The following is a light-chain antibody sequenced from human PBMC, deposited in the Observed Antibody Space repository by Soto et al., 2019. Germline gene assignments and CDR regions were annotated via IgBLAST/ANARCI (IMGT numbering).Light chain of an antibody. CDR1: NSNIGSNS. CDR2: SSS. Sequence: QSVLTQPPSASGTPGQRVTISCSGSNSNIGSNSVTWYQQLPGTAPKVFIYSSSQRPSGVPDRFSGSKSGTSASRAISGLQSEDEADYYCAAWDDSLNAVLFGGGTKLTVL. V-gene: IGLV1-44*01. J-gene: IGLJ3*02. CDR3: AAWDDSLNAVL.